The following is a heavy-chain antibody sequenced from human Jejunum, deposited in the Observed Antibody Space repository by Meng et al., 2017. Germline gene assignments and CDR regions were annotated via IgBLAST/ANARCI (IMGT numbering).Heavy chain of an antibody. V-gene: IGHV4-31*03. CDR3: AREGQLMLGLVDY. CDR2: IYYTGSA. D-gene: IGHD2-2*01. CDR1: GDSISSGGHY. J-gene: IGHJ4*02. Sequence: QVQLQESGPGLVTPPQTLSLTCTVSGDSISSGGHYWSWIRQHPGKGLEWIGYIYYTGSAYYNPSLESRVTLSVDTSNNQFSLRLNSVTAADTAVYYCAREGQLMLGLVDYWGQGTLVTVSS.